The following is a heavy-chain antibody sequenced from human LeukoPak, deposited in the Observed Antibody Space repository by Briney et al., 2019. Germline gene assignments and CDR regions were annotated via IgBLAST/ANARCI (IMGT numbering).Heavy chain of an antibody. CDR2: IGTAGDS. J-gene: IGHJ5*02. D-gene: IGHD6-19*01. CDR1: GFSFSSYD. CDR3: ARSVAGSSWFDP. Sequence: PGGSLRLSCAAPGFSFSSYDMHWVRQITGKGLEWVSVIGTAGDSLYAGSARGRFTISRENAKNSLYLQMNSLRAGDTAVYYCARSVAGSSWFDPWGQGTLVTVSS. V-gene: IGHV3-13*01.